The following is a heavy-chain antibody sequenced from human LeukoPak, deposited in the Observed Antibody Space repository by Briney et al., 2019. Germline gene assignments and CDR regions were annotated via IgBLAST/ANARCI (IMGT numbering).Heavy chain of an antibody. CDR2: IYDSGST. V-gene: IGHV4-59*01. J-gene: IGHJ4*02. CDR1: GGSISTYY. D-gene: IGHD3-22*01. CDR3: AWPSSSSGYSFEY. Sequence: SETLSLTCTVSGGSISTYYWSWIRQPPGKVLEWIGYIYDSGSTKYNPSFESRVSISVDTSKNQFSLRLSSVTAADTAVYYCAWPSSSSGYSFEYWGQGILVTVSS.